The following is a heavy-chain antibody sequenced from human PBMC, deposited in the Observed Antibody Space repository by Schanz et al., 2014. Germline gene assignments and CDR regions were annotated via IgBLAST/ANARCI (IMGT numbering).Heavy chain of an antibody. J-gene: IGHJ4*02. Sequence: EVHLLESGGGLVPPGGSLRLSCAASGFNFSDYAMCWVRQAPGKGLEWVSFVHPGGSTYYPDSVKGRFTISRDSSKNTLYLQMNSLRPEDTAVYYCARPPHDSSGYYPFDYWGQGTLVTVSS. CDR1: GFNFSDYA. CDR2: FVHPGGST. D-gene: IGHD3-22*01. V-gene: IGHV3-23*03. CDR3: ARPPHDSSGYYPFDY.